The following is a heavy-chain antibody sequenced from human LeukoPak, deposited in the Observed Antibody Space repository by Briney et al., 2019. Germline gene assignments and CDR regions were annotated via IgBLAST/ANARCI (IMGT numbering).Heavy chain of an antibody. V-gene: IGHV4-34*01. CDR2: INHSGTT. CDR3: ARGLRLPSRSAPAVPHV. J-gene: IGHJ6*04. D-gene: IGHD2-2*01. CDR1: GGSFSDYF. Sequence: PSETLSLTCAVYGGSFSDYFWNWLRPPPRKGLEWIGEINHSGTTNYNPSLKSRVTISVDTSKNQFSLRLSAVTAADTAVYHCARGLRLPSRSAPAVPHVWAKGTTVTVSA.